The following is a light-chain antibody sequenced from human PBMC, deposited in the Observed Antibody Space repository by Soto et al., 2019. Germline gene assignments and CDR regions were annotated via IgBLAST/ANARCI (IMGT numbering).Light chain of an antibody. V-gene: IGKV3-20*01. CDR2: GAS. CDR1: QSVSSSY. J-gene: IGKJ2*01. Sequence: EIVLTQSPGTLSLSPGERATLSCRASQSVSSSYLAWYQQKPGQAPRLLIYGASSRATGIPDRFSVSGSGTDFTLTISRLEAEDFAVYYCQQYGSSPGTFGQGTKLEIK. CDR3: QQYGSSPGT.